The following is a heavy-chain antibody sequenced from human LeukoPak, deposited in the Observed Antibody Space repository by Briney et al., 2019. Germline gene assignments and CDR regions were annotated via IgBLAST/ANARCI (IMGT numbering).Heavy chain of an antibody. Sequence: SETLSLTCTVSGYSISSGSYYWSWIRQPAGKGLEWIGRIYTSGSTNYNPSLKSRVRISVDTSKNQFSLKLSSVTAADTAKYYCARSYGYSSSWYGSDWFDPWGQGTLVTVSS. J-gene: IGHJ5*02. CDR1: GYSISSGSYY. CDR2: IYTSGST. D-gene: IGHD6-13*01. V-gene: IGHV4-61*02. CDR3: ARSYGYSSSWYGSDWFDP.